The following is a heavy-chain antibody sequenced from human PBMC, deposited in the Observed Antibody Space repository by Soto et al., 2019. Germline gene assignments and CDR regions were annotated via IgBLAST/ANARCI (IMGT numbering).Heavy chain of an antibody. Sequence: GGSLRLSCAASGFSFSGSAMHWVRQASGKGLEWVGRIRSKANNYGTAYAASVKGRFTISREDSKNTAYLQMNSLKTEDTAVYYCTTDQSASGASCSGSNCRDFWGQGTLVTVSS. V-gene: IGHV3-73*01. J-gene: IGHJ4*02. D-gene: IGHD3-3*01. CDR3: TTDQSASGASCSGSNCRDF. CDR1: GFSFSGSA. CDR2: IRSKANNYGT.